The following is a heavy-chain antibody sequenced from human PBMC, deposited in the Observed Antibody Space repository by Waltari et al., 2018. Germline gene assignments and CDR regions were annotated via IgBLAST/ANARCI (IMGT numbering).Heavy chain of an antibody. CDR1: GGSLSGYY. CDR3: TRGEGYSSTWYPLFDS. CDR2: INHSGRT. V-gene: IGHV4-34*01. D-gene: IGHD6-13*01. Sequence: QVQLQQWGAGLLQPSETLSLTCAVYGGSLSGYYWSWIRQPPGKGLEWVGQINHSGRTNYNPSLKSRVTVSFDTSKNQFFLKLNSVTAADTAVYYCTRGEGYSSTWYPLFDSWGQGTLVTVSS. J-gene: IGHJ4*02.